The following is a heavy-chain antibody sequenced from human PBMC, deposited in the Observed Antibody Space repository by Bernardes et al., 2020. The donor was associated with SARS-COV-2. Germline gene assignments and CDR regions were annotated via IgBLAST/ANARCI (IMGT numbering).Heavy chain of an antibody. Sequence: TLSLTCTVSCGSIGSSHYYWGWIHQAPGKGLEWIGRVYSGGNSYYNLSLQSRVSESVDTSGNQFSLRLNFVTAADTAAYYFAGSSCGFGCYIGGLSSWGYGMYFWGPGTTVTVSS. V-gene: IGHV4-39*01. CDR1: CGSIGSSHYY. CDR2: VYSGGNS. CDR3: AGSSCGFGCYIGGLSSWGYGMYF. J-gene: IGHJ6*02. D-gene: IGHD2-21*01.